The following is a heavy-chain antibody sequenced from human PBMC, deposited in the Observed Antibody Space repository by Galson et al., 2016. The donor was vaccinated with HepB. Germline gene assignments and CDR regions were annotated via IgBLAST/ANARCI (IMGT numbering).Heavy chain of an antibody. V-gene: IGHV4-59*01. CDR3: ARDSAGSFDL. CDR2: IYYSGST. J-gene: IGHJ2*01. D-gene: IGHD3-10*01. Sequence: ETLSLTCTVSGGSISTYYWHWIRQPPGKGLEWIGYIYYSGSTNYNPSLKSRVTLSVDTSKNQFSLKLTSVTAADTAVYYCARDSAGSFDLWGRGTLVTVSS. CDR1: GGSISTYY.